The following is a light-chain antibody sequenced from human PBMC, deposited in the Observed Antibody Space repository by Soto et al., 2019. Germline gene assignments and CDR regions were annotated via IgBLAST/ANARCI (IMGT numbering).Light chain of an antibody. Sequence: EIVMTQSPATLSVSPGERASLSCRASQSVSINLAWYQQKPGQAPRLLIYGASSRATGIPARFSASGSGTEFTLTISSLQSEDFAVYCCQQYNNWPPTFGQGTKVDIK. CDR3: QQYNNWPPT. CDR2: GAS. V-gene: IGKV3-15*01. J-gene: IGKJ1*01. CDR1: QSVSIN.